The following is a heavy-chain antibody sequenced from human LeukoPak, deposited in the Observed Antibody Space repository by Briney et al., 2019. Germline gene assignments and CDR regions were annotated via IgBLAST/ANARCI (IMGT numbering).Heavy chain of an antibody. CDR3: ATLGN. CDR2: IKEDGSEK. J-gene: IGHJ1*01. CDR1: GLTFNNYV. D-gene: IGHD3-16*01. V-gene: IGHV3-7*01. Sequence: GGSLRLSCAASGLTFNNYVMTWVRQAPGKGLEWVANIKEDGSEKYHADSVKGRFTISRDNAKNSLYLEMSSLRVEDTAVYYCATLGNWGQGTLVTVSS.